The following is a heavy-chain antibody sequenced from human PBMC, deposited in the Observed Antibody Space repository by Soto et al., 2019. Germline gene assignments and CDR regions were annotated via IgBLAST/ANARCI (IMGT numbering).Heavy chain of an antibody. V-gene: IGHV3-74*01. D-gene: IGHD2-15*01. Sequence: EVQLVESGGGLVQPAGSLRLSCAASGFSFSAYWMHWVRQTPGKGLVWVSRISIDGSDTIYADSVKGRFTISRDNARNTLYLQMNSLRAEDTAMYYCTRAKDHAMDVWGQGTTVTVSS. J-gene: IGHJ6*02. CDR1: GFSFSAYW. CDR3: TRAKDHAMDV. CDR2: ISIDGSDT.